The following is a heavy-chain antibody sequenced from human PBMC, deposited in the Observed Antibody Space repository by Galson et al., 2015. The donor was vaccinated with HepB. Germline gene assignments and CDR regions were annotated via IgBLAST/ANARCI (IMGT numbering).Heavy chain of an antibody. CDR2: IGTAGDT. CDR3: ARAGKGLTTDAFDI. CDR1: GFTFSSYD. V-gene: IGHV3-13*01. Sequence: SLRLSCAASGFTFSSYDMHWVRQATGKGLEWVSAIGTAGDTYYPGSVKGRFTISRENAKNSLYLQMNSLRAGDTAVYYCARAGKGLTTDAFDIWGQGTMVTVSS. J-gene: IGHJ3*02. D-gene: IGHD4/OR15-4a*01.